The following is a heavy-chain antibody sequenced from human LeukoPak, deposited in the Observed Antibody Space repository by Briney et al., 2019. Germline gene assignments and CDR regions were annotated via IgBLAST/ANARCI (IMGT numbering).Heavy chain of an antibody. CDR1: GFTFSSYS. D-gene: IGHD4-11*01. CDR2: ISSSSSTI. Sequence: GGSLRLSCAASGFTFSSYSMNWVRQAPGKGLEWVSYISSSSSTIYYADSVKGRFTISRDNAKNSLYLQMNSLRAEDTAVYYCARDLKEGTVYWGQGTLVTVSS. CDR3: ARDLKEGTVY. J-gene: IGHJ4*02. V-gene: IGHV3-48*04.